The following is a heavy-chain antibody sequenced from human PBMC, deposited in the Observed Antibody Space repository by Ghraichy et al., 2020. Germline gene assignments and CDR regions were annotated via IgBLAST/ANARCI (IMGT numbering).Heavy chain of an antibody. J-gene: IGHJ5*02. CDR2: IYSGGST. V-gene: IGHV3-66*04. Sequence: GESLNISCAASGFTVSNNYMSWVRQAPGKGLEWVSVIYSGGSTYYADSVKGRFTISRDNSKNTLYLQMNSLRAEDTAVYYCARLNHGPGSNWFDPWGQGTLVTVSS. D-gene: IGHD3-10*01. CDR1: GFTVSNNY. CDR3: ARLNHGPGSNWFDP.